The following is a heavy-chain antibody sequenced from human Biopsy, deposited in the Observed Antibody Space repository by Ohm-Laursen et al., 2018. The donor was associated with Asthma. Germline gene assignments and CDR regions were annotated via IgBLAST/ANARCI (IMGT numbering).Heavy chain of an antibody. CDR2: IYSGRTS. J-gene: IGHJ4*02. CDR3: ARGDSSNWSHYYFDY. V-gene: IGHV3-53*01. D-gene: IGHD3-22*01. Sequence: SLRLSCAASGFAVSRDHMFWVRQAPGKGLEWVSVIYSGRTSHTADSVRGRFTISRYYSKNTLYLQMHSLRAEDTAVYYCARGDSSNWSHYYFDYWGQGTLVTVSS. CDR1: GFAVSRDH.